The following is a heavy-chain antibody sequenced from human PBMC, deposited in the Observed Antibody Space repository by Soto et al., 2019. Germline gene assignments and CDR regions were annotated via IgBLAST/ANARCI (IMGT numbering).Heavy chain of an antibody. V-gene: IGHV3-23*01. D-gene: IGHD5-18*01. CDR1: GFTFSRYA. J-gene: IGHJ6*02. CDR3: AKETGYSYGFQPNALDV. Sequence: GGSLRLSCAGSGFTFSRYAMNWVRQAPGKGLEWVSIISSRGDRTSYAESVKGRFTISSDDSKNTLFLHMNSLGAEDTAVYYCAKETGYSYGFQPNALDVWGQGTTVTVSS. CDR2: ISSRGDRT.